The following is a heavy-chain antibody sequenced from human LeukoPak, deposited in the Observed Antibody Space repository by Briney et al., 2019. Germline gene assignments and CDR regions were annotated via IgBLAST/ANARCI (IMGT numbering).Heavy chain of an antibody. J-gene: IGHJ4*02. D-gene: IGHD3-10*01. CDR1: GGSFSGYY. CDR2: INHSGST. Sequence: SETLSLTCAVYGGSFSGYYWSWIRQPPGKGLEWIGEINHSGSTNYNPSLKSRVTISVDTSKNQFSLKLSSVTAADTAVYYCAAAPRGSGYYFDYRGQGTLVTVSS. CDR3: AAAPRGSGYYFDY. V-gene: IGHV4-34*01.